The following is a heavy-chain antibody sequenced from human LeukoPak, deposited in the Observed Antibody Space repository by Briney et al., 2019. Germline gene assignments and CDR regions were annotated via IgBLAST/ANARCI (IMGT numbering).Heavy chain of an antibody. J-gene: IGHJ4*02. CDR1: GFTVSSNS. CDR2: IYSDNT. CDR3: ARDGLAVAALPFDY. D-gene: IGHD6-19*01. Sequence: GGSLRLSCTVSGFTVSSNSMSWVRQAPGKGLEWVSFIYSDNTHYSDSVKGRFTISRDNSKNTLYLQMNSLRAEDTAVYYCARDGLAVAALPFDYWGQGTLVTVSS. V-gene: IGHV3-53*01.